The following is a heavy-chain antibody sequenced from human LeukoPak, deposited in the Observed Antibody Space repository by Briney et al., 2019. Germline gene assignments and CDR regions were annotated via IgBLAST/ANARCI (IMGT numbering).Heavy chain of an antibody. CDR2: INPNSGGT. CDR1: GYTFTGYY. Sequence: RASVKVPCKASGYTFTGYYMHWVRQAPGQGLEWMGWINPNSGGTNYAQKFQGRVTMTRDTSISTAYMELSSLRSDDTAVYYCAREEESGIAAAGTGSMDVWGKGTTVTVSS. J-gene: IGHJ6*04. D-gene: IGHD6-13*01. V-gene: IGHV1-2*02. CDR3: AREEESGIAAAGTGSMDV.